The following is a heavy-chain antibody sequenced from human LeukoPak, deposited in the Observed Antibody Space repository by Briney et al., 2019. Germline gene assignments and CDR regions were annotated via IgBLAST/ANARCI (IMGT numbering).Heavy chain of an antibody. D-gene: IGHD3-10*01. CDR1: GFTFSSYA. V-gene: IGHV3-23*01. Sequence: QPGASLRLSCAASGFTFSSYAMSWVRQAPGKGLEWVSAISSSGGSTYYADSVKGRFTISRDNSKNTLYLQMNSLRAEDTAVYYCAKTMVRGAVNFDYWGQGTLVTVSS. J-gene: IGHJ4*02. CDR3: AKTMVRGAVNFDY. CDR2: ISSSGGST.